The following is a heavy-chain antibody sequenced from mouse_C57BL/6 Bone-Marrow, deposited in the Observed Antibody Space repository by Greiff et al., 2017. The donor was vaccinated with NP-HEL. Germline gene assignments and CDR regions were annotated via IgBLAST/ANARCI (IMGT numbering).Heavy chain of an antibody. CDR3: ARLYDYDGAMDY. J-gene: IGHJ4*01. Sequence: EVKLVESGGGLVQSGRSLRLSCATSGFTFSDFYMEWVRQAPGKGLEWIAASRNKANDYTTEYSASVKGRFIVSRDTSQSILYLQMNALRAEDTAIYYCARLYDYDGAMDYWGQGTSVTVSS. CDR2: SRNKANDYTT. CDR1: GFTFSDFY. V-gene: IGHV7-1*01. D-gene: IGHD2-4*01.